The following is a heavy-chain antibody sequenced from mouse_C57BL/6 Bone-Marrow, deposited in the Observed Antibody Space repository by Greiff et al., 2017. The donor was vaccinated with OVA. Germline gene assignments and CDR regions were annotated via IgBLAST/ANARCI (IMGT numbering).Heavy chain of an antibody. CDR3: ARIGTGFAY. Sequence: EPGAELVKPGASVKLSCKASGYTFTSYWMHWVKQRPGQGLEWIGMIHPNSGSTNYNEKFKSKATLTVDKSSSTAYMQLSSLTSEDSAVYYCARIGTGFAYWGQGTLVTVSA. D-gene: IGHD4-1*01. J-gene: IGHJ3*01. CDR2: IHPNSGST. V-gene: IGHV1-64*01. CDR1: GYTFTSYW.